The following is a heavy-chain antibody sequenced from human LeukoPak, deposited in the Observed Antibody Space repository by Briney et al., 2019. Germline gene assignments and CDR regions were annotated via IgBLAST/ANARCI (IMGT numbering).Heavy chain of an antibody. D-gene: IGHD3-10*01. J-gene: IGHJ5*02. CDR1: GGSISSGSYY. CDR3: ARTHVASMVRGVSPWFDP. CDR2: IYTSGST. V-gene: IGHV4-61*02. Sequence: SETLSLTCTVSGGSISSGSYYWRWLRQPAGKGLEWIGRIYTSGSTNYNPSLKSRVTISVDTSKNQFSLKLSSVTAADTAVYYCARTHVASMVRGVSPWFDPWGQGTLVTVSS.